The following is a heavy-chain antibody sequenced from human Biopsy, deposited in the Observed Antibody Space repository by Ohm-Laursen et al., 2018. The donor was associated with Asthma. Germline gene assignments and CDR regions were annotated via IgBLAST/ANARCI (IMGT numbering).Heavy chain of an antibody. CDR1: GFAVSRDY. CDR2: IYSGGTS. Sequence: SLRLSCAASGFAVSRDYMFWVRQAPGKGQEWVSVIYSGGTSHTADSVRGRFTISRDNSKNTVYLQMNSLTGEDTAVYYCAKDKGGPRIGVAGTFDHWGQGTLVTVSS. D-gene: IGHD6-13*01. V-gene: IGHV3-53*01. J-gene: IGHJ4*02. CDR3: AKDKGGPRIGVAGTFDH.